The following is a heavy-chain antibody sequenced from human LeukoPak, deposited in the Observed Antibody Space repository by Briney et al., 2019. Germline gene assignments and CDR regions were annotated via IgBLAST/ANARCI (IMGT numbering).Heavy chain of an antibody. J-gene: IGHJ5*02. CDR2: MYGDMRDI. Sequence: GGSLRLSCEASGLTFSNSWMHWVRQVPGKGLVWVSRMYGDMRDISYADSVKGRFTISRDNAKNTVYLQMNSLRGEDTAVYYCARALGLRGSTWGQGTLVTVSS. D-gene: IGHD5-12*01. CDR3: ARALGLRGST. V-gene: IGHV3-74*01. CDR1: GLTFSNSW.